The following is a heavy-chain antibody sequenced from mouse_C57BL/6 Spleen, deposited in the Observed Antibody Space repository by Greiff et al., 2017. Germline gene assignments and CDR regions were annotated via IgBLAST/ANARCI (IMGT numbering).Heavy chain of an antibody. Sequence: EVKLVESGGGLVKPGGSLKLSCAASGFTFSDYGMHWVRQAPEKGLEWVAYISSGSSTIYSADTVKGRFTISRDNAKNTLFLQMTSLRAEGTAMYYCARDGSSYDYAMDYWGQGTSVTVSS. V-gene: IGHV5-17*01. CDR3: ARDGSSYDYAMDY. CDR1: GFTFSDYG. CDR2: ISSGSSTI. J-gene: IGHJ4*01. D-gene: IGHD1-1*01.